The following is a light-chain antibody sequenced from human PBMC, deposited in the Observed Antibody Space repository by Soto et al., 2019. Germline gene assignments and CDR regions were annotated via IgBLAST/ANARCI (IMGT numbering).Light chain of an antibody. CDR2: DVS. V-gene: IGLV2-14*01. J-gene: IGLJ1*01. Sequence: QSVLTKPASVSGSPGQSITLSCTGTSSDVGGYNYVSWYQLHPGRAPKLIIYDVSHRPSGISNRFSGSNSGNTASLTISGLXPEDEADYFCSSYTTGITLYVFGPGTKVTVL. CDR3: SSYTTGITLYV. CDR1: SSDVGGYNY.